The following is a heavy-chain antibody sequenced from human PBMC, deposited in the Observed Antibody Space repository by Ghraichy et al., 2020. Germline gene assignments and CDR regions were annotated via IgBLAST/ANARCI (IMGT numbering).Heavy chain of an antibody. Sequence: GGSLRLSCAASGFTFSSYAMSWVRQAPGKGLEWVSAISGSGGSTYYADSVKGRFTISRDNSKNTLYLQMNSLRAEDTAVYYCAKDWNYYDSSGFYNWFDPWGQGTLVTVSS. CDR2: ISGSGGST. V-gene: IGHV3-23*01. D-gene: IGHD3-22*01. J-gene: IGHJ5*02. CDR1: GFTFSSYA. CDR3: AKDWNYYDSSGFYNWFDP.